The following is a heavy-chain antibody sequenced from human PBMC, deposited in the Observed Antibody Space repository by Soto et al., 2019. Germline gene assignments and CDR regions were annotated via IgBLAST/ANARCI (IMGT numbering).Heavy chain of an antibody. J-gene: IGHJ4*02. CDR2: ISAYNGNT. Sequence: ASVKVSCKAPGYTFTSYGISWVRQAPGQGLEWMGWISAYNGNTNYAQKLQGRVTMTTDTSKSTDYMELRSLRSNDTAVYYCARDQDRALTDDYWGQGTLVPVSS. D-gene: IGHD2-15*01. CDR1: GYTFTSYG. CDR3: ARDQDRALTDDY. V-gene: IGHV1-18*01.